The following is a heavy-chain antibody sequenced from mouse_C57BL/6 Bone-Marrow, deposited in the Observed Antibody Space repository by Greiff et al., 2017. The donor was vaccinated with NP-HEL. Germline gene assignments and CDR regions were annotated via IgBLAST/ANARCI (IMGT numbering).Heavy chain of an antibody. Sequence: DVMLVESGGGLVQPGGSMKLSCAASGFTFSDAWMDWVRQSPEKGLEWVAEIRNKANNHATYYAESVKGRFAISRDDSKSSVYLQMNSLRAEDTGIYYCTREGYYGSSYGWYFDVWGTGTTVTVSS. CDR2: IRNKANNHAT. CDR1: GFTFSDAW. CDR3: TREGYYGSSYGWYFDV. J-gene: IGHJ1*03. V-gene: IGHV6-6*01. D-gene: IGHD1-1*01.